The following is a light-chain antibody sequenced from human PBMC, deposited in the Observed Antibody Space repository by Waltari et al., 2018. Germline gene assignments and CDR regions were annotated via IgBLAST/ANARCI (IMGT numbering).Light chain of an antibody. CDR2: GDH. CDR1: PSNIGDNY. V-gene: IGLV1-51*02. CDR3: GTWDNTLSPV. Sequence: QSVLTQPPSVSAAPGQTVTISCSGSPSNIGDNYVSWYQQFPGAAPKVLIYGDHTRTTGTPDRFSASKSGTSATLDITGLQTGDEADYFCGTWDNTLSPVFGGGTTVTVL. J-gene: IGLJ2*01.